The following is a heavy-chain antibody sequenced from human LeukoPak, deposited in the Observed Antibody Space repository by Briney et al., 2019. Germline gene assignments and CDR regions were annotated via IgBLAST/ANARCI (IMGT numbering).Heavy chain of an antibody. Sequence: SETLSLTCTVSGGSISGGGYYWSWIRQPPGKGLEWIGYIYHSGSTYYNPSLKSRVTISVDRSKNQFSLKLSSVTAADTAVYYCAREIYSSSSAGPSYYYYMDVWGKGTTVTVSS. CDR2: IYHSGST. D-gene: IGHD6-6*01. CDR3: AREIYSSSSAGPSYYYYMDV. CDR1: GGSISGGGYY. J-gene: IGHJ6*03. V-gene: IGHV4-30-2*01.